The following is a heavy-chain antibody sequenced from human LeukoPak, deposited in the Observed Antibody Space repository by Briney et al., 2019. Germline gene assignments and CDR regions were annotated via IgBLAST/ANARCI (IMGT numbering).Heavy chain of an antibody. J-gene: IGHJ6*03. V-gene: IGHV1-8*03. CDR3: ARAHLVIAARPEDYYYYMDV. CDR2: MNPNSGNT. CDR1: GYTFTSYD. Sequence: ASVKVSRKASGYTFTSYDINWVRQATGQGLEWMGWMNPNSGNTGYAQKFQGRVTITRNTSISTAYMELSSLRSEDTAVYYCARAHLVIAARPEDYYYYMDVWGKGTTVTVSS. D-gene: IGHD6-6*01.